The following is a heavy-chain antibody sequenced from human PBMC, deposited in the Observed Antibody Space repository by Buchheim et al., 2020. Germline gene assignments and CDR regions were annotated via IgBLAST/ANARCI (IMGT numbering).Heavy chain of an antibody. CDR2: ISGAGATT. CDR1: GFTFSSYE. D-gene: IGHD6-13*01. CDR3: ARVRQQLLRD. Sequence: EVQLVESGGGLVQPGGSLRLSCAASGFTFSSYEMNWVRQAPGKGLEWVSYISGAGATTYYADSVRGRFTISRDNAKNSLYLQMNSLRAEDTAVYYCARVRQQLLRDWGQGTL. V-gene: IGHV3-48*03. J-gene: IGHJ4*02.